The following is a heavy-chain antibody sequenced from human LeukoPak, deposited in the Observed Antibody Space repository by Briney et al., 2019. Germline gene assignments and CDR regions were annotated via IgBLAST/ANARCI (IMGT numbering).Heavy chain of an antibody. CDR1: GYTFTSYD. V-gene: IGHV1-8*01. D-gene: IGHD3-22*01. CDR2: MNPNSGNT. Sequence: ASVKVSCKASGYTFTSYDINWERQATGQALEGMGWMNPNSGNTGYAQKFQGRVTMTRNTSISTAYMELSSLRSEDTAVYYCARDLGYYYDSSGSYWGQGTLVTVSS. J-gene: IGHJ4*02. CDR3: ARDLGYYYDSSGSY.